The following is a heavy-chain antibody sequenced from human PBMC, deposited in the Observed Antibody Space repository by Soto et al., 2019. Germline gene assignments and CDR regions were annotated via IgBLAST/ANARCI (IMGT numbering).Heavy chain of an antibody. CDR1: GYTFTSYA. J-gene: IGHJ4*02. V-gene: IGHV1-3*04. CDR3: ARSWSLDY. Sequence: QVQLVQSGAEVKKPGASVKVSCKASGYTFTSYAIHWVRQAPGQRLEWMGWFNTGNGNTKYSQKFQGRVTITRDTSASTAYMELSSLTSEDTAVYHCARSWSLDYWGQGTLVTVSS. D-gene: IGHD2-15*01. CDR2: FNTGNGNT.